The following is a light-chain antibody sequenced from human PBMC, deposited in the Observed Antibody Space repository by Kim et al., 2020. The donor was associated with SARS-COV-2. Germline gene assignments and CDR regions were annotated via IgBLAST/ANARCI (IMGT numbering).Light chain of an antibody. Sequence: QSVLTQPPSASGTPGQSVTISCSGSRSNIGTNTVDWYQQLSGTAPNLLIFRNDQRPSGVPDRFSGSKSGTSASLAISGLQSEDEADYYCAAWDDSLNVLFGGGTQLTVL. J-gene: IGLJ2*01. CDR3: AAWDDSLNVL. CDR1: RSNIGTNT. CDR2: RND. V-gene: IGLV1-44*01.